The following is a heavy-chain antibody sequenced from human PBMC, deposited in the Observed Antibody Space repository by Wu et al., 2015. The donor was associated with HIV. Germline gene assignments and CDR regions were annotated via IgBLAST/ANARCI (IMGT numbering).Heavy chain of an antibody. J-gene: IGHJ3*02. Sequence: QAKLVQSGAEVKKPGASVKVSCKTSGYTFTDYFMHWVRQAPGQGLEWMGWTNVNTGGTNYAPKFQGRVTMTRDTSISTAYMELSRLTSDDTAMYYCARDELFRVDDAFDMWGQGTMVIVSS. CDR3: ARDELFRVDDAFDM. V-gene: IGHV1-2*02. CDR1: GYTFTDYF. CDR2: TNVNTGGT. D-gene: IGHD2-15*01.